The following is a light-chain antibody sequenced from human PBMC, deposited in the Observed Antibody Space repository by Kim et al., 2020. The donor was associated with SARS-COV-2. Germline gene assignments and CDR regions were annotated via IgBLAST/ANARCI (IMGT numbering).Light chain of an antibody. J-gene: IGKJ2*01. V-gene: IGKV3-15*01. CDR2: SAS. CDR1: QTVGSH. Sequence: EIEMTQSPATLSVSPGESATLSCRASQTVGSHLAWYQQKPGQAPRLLIYSASTRATGIPPRFRGSGSGTEFTLTISSLQSEDSAIYYCQHHNNWPPYTFGKGTKVE. CDR3: QHHNNWPPYT.